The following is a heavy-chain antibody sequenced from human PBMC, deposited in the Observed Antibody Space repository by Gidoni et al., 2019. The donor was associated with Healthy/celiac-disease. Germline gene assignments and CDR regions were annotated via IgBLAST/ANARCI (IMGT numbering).Heavy chain of an antibody. D-gene: IGHD2-2*03. CDR3: ARTGYCSSTSCPNGGAFDI. V-gene: IGHV1-2*04. J-gene: IGHJ3*02. CDR1: GYTFTGYY. Sequence: QVQLVQSGAEVKKPGASVKVSCTASGYTFTGYYMHWVRQAPGQGLEWMGWINPNSGGTNYAQKFQGWVTMTRDTSISTAYMELSRLRSDDTAVYYCARTGYCSSTSCPNGGAFDIWGQGTMVTVSS. CDR2: INPNSGGT.